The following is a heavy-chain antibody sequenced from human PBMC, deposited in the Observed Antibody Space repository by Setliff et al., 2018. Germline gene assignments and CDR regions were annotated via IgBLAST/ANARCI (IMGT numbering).Heavy chain of an antibody. CDR2: ISSSSGTI. D-gene: IGHD6-25*01. CDR3: ARSRRPRRLQSDFDH. J-gene: IGHJ4*02. CDR1: GFTFSDYN. V-gene: IGHV3-48*01. Sequence: PGGSLRLSCAASGFTFSDYNMNWVRQAPGKGLEWLSYISSSSGTIFYADSVKGRFSTSRDSAKSSLFLQMNSLRGEDTAVYYCARSRRPRRLQSDFDHWGQGTLVTVSS.